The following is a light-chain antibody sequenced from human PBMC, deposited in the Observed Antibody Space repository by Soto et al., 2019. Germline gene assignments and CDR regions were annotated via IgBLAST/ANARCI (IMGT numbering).Light chain of an antibody. V-gene: IGKV3-15*01. CDR2: GAS. J-gene: IGKJ3*01. Sequence: EIVMTQSPATLSLSPGERATLSCRASQSVSGNLAWYQQKPGQAPRLLISGASTRATGIPARFSGSGSGTEFTLTISSLQSEDFATYYCQQYHSYSPFTFGPGTKVDIK. CDR3: QQYHSYSPFT. CDR1: QSVSGN.